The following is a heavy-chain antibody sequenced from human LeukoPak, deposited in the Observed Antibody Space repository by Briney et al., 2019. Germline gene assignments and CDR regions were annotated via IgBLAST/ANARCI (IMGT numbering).Heavy chain of an antibody. CDR1: GCTFTSYG. D-gene: IGHD3-3*01. V-gene: IGHV1-18*01. CDR3: ARVNPLTIFGVAQTPSSFDY. CDR2: ISAYNGNT. J-gene: IGHJ4*02. Sequence: ASVKVSCKASGCTFTSYGISWVRQAPGQGLEWMGWISAYNGNTNYAQKLQGRVTMTTDTSTSTAYMELRSLRSDDTAVYYCARVNPLTIFGVAQTPSSFDYWGQGTLVTVSS.